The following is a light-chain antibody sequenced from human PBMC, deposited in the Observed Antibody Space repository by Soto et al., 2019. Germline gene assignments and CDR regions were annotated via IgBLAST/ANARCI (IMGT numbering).Light chain of an antibody. Sequence: DIQMTQSPSTLSASVGDRVTITCRASQSISSWLAWYQQKPGKAPKLLIYKASTLQSGVPSRFSGSGSRTEFTLAIRSLQPDDSATYYCQQYNDNWTFGQGTKVEIK. CDR2: KAS. V-gene: IGKV1-5*03. J-gene: IGKJ1*01. CDR3: QQYNDNWT. CDR1: QSISSW.